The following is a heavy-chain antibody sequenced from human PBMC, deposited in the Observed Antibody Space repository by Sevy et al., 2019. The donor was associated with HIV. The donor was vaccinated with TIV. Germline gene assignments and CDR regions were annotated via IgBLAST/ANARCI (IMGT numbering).Heavy chain of an antibody. V-gene: IGHV3-30*18. D-gene: IGHD1-1*01. J-gene: IGHJ4*02. CDR3: AKEGVNYYFDY. Sequence: GGSLRLSCAASGFTFSSYGMHWVRQAPGKVLEWVAVIAYDGSNKYYADSVKGRLTISRDNSKNTLYLRMNSLRAEDTAVYYCAKEGVNYYFDYWGQGTLVTVSS. CDR2: IAYDGSNK. CDR1: GFTFSSYG.